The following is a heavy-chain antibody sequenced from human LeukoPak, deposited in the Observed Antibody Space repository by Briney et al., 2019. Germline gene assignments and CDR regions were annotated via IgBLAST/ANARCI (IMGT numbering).Heavy chain of an antibody. CDR3: AKSRGASWPNYYYFDH. D-gene: IGHD2-2*01. V-gene: IGHV4-39*07. Sequence: SETLSLTCTVSGGSISSNRYYWGWIRQTPGRELESIGSINYSGNTYYSPSLKSRVTMSVDTSKNQFSLKLSSVTAADTAVYYCAKSRGASWPNYYYFDHWGPGTLLTVSS. CDR1: GGSISSNRYY. J-gene: IGHJ4*02. CDR2: INYSGNT.